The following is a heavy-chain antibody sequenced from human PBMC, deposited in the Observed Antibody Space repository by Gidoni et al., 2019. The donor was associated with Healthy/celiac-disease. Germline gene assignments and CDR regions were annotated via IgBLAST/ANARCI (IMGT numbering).Heavy chain of an antibody. CDR3: ARDSLYDSNGYYYDVFDY. J-gene: IGHJ4*02. D-gene: IGHD3-22*01. CDR1: GFHFSTDY. V-gene: IGHV3-11*01. CDR2: ISDSGSAM. Sequence: QVQLVESGGGLVNPGGSLRLPCAASGFHFSTDYRTWIRPAPGKGLEWVSYISDSGSAMYYADSVKGRFTISRDNAKNSLYLQMNSLRAEDTAVYYCARDSLYDSNGYYYDVFDYWGQGTLVTVSS.